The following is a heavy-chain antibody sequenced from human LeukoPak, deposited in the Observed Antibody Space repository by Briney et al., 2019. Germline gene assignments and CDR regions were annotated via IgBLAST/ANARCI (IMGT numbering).Heavy chain of an antibody. Sequence: GGSLRLSCAASGFTFSSYVIHWVRQAPGKGLEWVAVISYDGSNKYYADSVKGRFTISRDNSKNTLYLQMNSLRPEDTAVYYCARDWKDYLDYWAREPWSPSPQ. CDR2: ISYDGSNK. J-gene: IGHJ4*02. V-gene: IGHV3-30-3*01. D-gene: IGHD1-1*01. CDR1: GFTFSSYV. CDR3: ARDWKDYLDY.